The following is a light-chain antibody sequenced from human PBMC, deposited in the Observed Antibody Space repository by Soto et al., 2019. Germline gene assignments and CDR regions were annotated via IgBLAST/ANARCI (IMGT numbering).Light chain of an antibody. CDR1: QSISSNY. CDR3: QQYGSSAPIT. V-gene: IGKV3-20*01. Sequence: EIVLTQSPGTLSLSPGERATLSCRAVQSISSNYLAWYQHKPGQAPRLLIYDASSKATGTPDRFSGSGSGTDFTLTISRLEPEDFALYYCQQYGSSAPITFGQGTRLEIK. J-gene: IGKJ5*01. CDR2: DAS.